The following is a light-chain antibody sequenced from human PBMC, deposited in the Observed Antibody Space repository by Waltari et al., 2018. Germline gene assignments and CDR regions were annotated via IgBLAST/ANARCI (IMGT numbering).Light chain of an antibody. J-gene: IGLJ2*01. V-gene: IGLV1-51*01. CDR1: SSNIGHYY. CDR2: DNN. Sequence: QSVLTQPPSVSAAPGQKVTISCSGSSSNIGHYYVSWYHQLQGPAPKLLIYDNNKRPSGMPDRFSASKSGTSATLAITGLQMGDEADYYCATWDNSLRNVVFGGGTKLTVL. CDR3: ATWDNSLRNVV.